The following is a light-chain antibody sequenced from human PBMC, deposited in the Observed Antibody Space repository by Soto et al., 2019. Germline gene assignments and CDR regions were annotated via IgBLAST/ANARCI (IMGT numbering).Light chain of an antibody. CDR1: QSVSSN. V-gene: IGKV3-15*01. CDR3: QQYNNWPPMYT. J-gene: IGKJ2*01. CDR2: DAS. Sequence: EIVMTQSPATLSVSPGERATLSCRASQSVSSNVAWYQQKAGQAPRLLINDASTRATGIPARFSGSGSGTEVTLIISSLQSEDFAVYYCQQYNNWPPMYTFGQGTKLEIK.